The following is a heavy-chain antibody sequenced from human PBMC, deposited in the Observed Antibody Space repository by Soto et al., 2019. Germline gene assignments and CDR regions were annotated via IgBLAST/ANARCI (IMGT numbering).Heavy chain of an antibody. V-gene: IGHV3-30-3*01. J-gene: IGHJ5*02. CDR3: ARDLRGAASRLMHALEP. D-gene: IGHD6-6*01. Sequence: GGSLRLSCSASGFTFSSYAMHWVRQAPGKGLEWVAVISYDGSNKYYADSVKGRFTISRDNSKNTLYLQMNSLRAEDTAVYYWARDLRGAASRLMHALEPWGQGTLVTVSS. CDR2: ISYDGSNK. CDR1: GFTFSSYA.